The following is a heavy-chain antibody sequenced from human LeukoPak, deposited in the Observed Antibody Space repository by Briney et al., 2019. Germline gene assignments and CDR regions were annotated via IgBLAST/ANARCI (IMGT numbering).Heavy chain of an antibody. D-gene: IGHD3-10*01. CDR1: GYTFTSYG. V-gene: IGHV1-18*01. Sequence: ASVKVSCKASGYTFTSYGISWVRQAPGQGLEWMGWISGYNGHTDYPQQFQGRVTITADKSTSTAYMELSSLRSEDTAVYYCARERWDYYGSGSYYKSPTPPDYWGQGTLVTVSS. CDR3: ARERWDYYGSGSYYKSPTPPDY. CDR2: ISGYNGHT. J-gene: IGHJ4*02.